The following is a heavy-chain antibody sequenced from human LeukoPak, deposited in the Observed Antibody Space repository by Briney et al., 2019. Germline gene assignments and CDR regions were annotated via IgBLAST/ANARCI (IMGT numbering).Heavy chain of an antibody. D-gene: IGHD3-10*01. CDR2: IRYDGTKK. Sequence: GGSLRLSCAASGFTFSTYGMLWVRQAPGKGLEWVTFIRYDGTKKYYADSVKGRFTISRDNSKNTLYLQMNSLRAEDTAVYYCPPLGGFGELYRNWGQGTLVTVSS. V-gene: IGHV3-30*02. CDR1: GFTFSTYG. J-gene: IGHJ4*02. CDR3: PPLGGFGELYRN.